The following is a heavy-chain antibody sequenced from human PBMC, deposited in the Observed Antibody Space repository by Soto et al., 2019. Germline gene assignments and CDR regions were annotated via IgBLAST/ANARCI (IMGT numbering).Heavy chain of an antibody. Sequence: GGSLRLSCAASGFTFSSYSMNWVRQAPGKGLEWVSYISSSSSTIYYADSVKGRFTISRDNAKNSLYLQMNSLRDEDTAVYYCASFSSSSGYYYYGMDVWGQGTTVTVSS. J-gene: IGHJ6*02. D-gene: IGHD6-6*01. V-gene: IGHV3-48*02. CDR1: GFTFSSYS. CDR2: ISSSSSTI. CDR3: ASFSSSSGYYYYGMDV.